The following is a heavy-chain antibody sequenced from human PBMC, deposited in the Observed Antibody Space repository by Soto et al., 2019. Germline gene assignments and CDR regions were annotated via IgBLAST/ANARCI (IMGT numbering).Heavy chain of an antibody. D-gene: IGHD2-15*01. V-gene: IGHV3-30-3*01. J-gene: IGHJ4*02. CDR3: ASSRERVVGCFDY. Sequence: QVQLVESGGGVVQPGRSLRLSCAASGFTFSSYAMHWVRQAPGKGLEWVAVISYDGSNKYYADSVKGRFTISRDNSKNTLYLQMNSLRAEDTAVYYCASSRERVVGCFDYWGQGTLVTVSS. CDR2: ISYDGSNK. CDR1: GFTFSSYA.